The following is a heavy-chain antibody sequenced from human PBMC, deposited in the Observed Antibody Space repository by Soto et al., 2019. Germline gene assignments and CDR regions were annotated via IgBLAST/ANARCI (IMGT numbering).Heavy chain of an antibody. CDR3: ARGGCLWATCYMGDNWFYP. J-gene: IGHJ5*02. Sequence: GASVKVSCKASGYTLTGYYMHWVRQAPGQGLEWMGWINPNSGDTNYAQTFQVRVTLTRDTPINTAYMELNRLISDDAAVYFCARGGCLWATCYMGDNWFYPWGQGTLVTVSP. CDR2: INPNSGDT. V-gene: IGHV1-2*02. D-gene: IGHD3-16*01. CDR1: GYTLTGYY.